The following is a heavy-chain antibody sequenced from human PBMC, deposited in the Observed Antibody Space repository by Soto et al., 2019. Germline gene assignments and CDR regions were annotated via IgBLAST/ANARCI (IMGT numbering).Heavy chain of an antibody. CDR1: GGTFSSYA. D-gene: IGHD5-18*01. CDR3: ARDLGRGYNQDAFDI. Sequence: QVQLVQSGAEVKKPGSSVKVSCKASGGTFSSYAISWVRQAPGQGLEWMGGIIPISGTANYAQKFQGRVTITADESTIPAYMEWSSLRSDDTAVYYCARDLGRGYNQDAFDIWGQGTMVTVSS. V-gene: IGHV1-69*01. CDR2: IIPISGTA. J-gene: IGHJ3*02.